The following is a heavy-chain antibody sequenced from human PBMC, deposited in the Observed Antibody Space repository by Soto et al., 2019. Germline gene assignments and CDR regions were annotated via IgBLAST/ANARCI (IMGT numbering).Heavy chain of an antibody. CDR1: GFTFSSYA. CDR2: ISGSGGST. CDR3: AKDPPYYYDSLPGAFDI. Sequence: LRLSCAASGFTFSSYAMSWVRQAPGKGLEWVSAISGSGGSTYYADSVKGRFTISRDNSKNTLYLQMNSLRAEDTAVYYCAKDPPYYYDSLPGAFDIWGQGTMVTVSS. V-gene: IGHV3-23*01. J-gene: IGHJ3*02. D-gene: IGHD3-22*01.